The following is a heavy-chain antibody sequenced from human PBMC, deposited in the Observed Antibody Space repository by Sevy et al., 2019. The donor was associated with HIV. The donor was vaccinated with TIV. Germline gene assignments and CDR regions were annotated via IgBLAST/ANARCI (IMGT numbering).Heavy chain of an antibody. CDR1: GFTFTSYA. CDR3: AKDRIDNSFDGSNWFDF. Sequence: GGSLRLSCAASGFTFTSYAMYWVRQAPGKGLEWVAAISGSGQSSFYADSVKGRFTVSRDRSKNTLFLQMDSLRVEDMALYYCAKDRIDNSFDGSNWFDFWGQGTKVTVSS. J-gene: IGHJ5*01. CDR2: ISGSGQSS. V-gene: IGHV3-23*01. D-gene: IGHD3-9*01.